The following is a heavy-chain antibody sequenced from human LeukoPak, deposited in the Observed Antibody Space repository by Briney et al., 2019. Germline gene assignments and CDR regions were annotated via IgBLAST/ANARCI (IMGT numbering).Heavy chain of an antibody. CDR1: AFTFRSYA. V-gene: IGHV3-23*01. D-gene: IGHD5-18*01. Sequence: GGSLRLSCAASAFTFRSYAMIWVRQAPGKELEWVSTVSGSGGSTYYADSVKGRFTISRDNSNNTLYLQMNSLRAEDTAVHYCAKGAASRGYTYVANWGQGTLVTVSS. J-gene: IGHJ4*02. CDR2: VSGSGGST. CDR3: AKGAASRGYTYVAN.